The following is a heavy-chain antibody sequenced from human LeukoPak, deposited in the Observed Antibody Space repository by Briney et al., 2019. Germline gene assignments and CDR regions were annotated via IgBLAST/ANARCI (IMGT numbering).Heavy chain of an antibody. CDR1: GGSISSYY. V-gene: IGHV4-4*09. J-gene: IGHJ3*02. Sequence: SETLSLTCTVSGGSISSYYWNWIRQPPGKGPEWIGYIYTSGGTNYNPSLKSRVTISLDTSKNQFSLKLSSVTAADTAVYYCARRRPEAFDIWGQGTMVTVSS. CDR3: ARRRPEAFDI. CDR2: IYTSGGT.